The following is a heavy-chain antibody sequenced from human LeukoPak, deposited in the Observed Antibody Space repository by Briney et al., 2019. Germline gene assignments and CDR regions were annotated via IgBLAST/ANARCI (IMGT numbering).Heavy chain of an antibody. V-gene: IGHV4-39*06. J-gene: IGHJ4*02. CDR1: YGSISSSSYY. CDR2: IYYSGST. D-gene: IGHD6-13*01. Sequence: NPSDTVSLIRTLSYGSISSSSYYWAWIRQPPGKGLEWFGRIYYSGSTHYHPSVKSRVTISVQTSKNQFTLKLSPVTGADTAVYYCARVRGYSSSWYPFFYFDYWGQGTLVTVSS. CDR3: ARVRGYSSSWYPFFYFDY.